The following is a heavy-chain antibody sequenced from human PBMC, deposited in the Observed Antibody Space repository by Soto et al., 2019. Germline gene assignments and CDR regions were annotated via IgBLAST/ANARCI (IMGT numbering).Heavy chain of an antibody. J-gene: IGHJ4*02. V-gene: IGHV3-74*01. CDR1: GFTFSRYW. CDR3: AREGAAIDY. D-gene: IGHD5-18*01. CDR2: INGDGTIT. Sequence: EVQLVESGGGLVQPEGSLRLSCVASGFTFSRYWMHWVRQVQGKGLVWVSRINGDGTITTYADSVKGRFTISRDNAKNTFYLQINSLRVEDTAVYYCAREGAAIDYWGQGTLVTVSS.